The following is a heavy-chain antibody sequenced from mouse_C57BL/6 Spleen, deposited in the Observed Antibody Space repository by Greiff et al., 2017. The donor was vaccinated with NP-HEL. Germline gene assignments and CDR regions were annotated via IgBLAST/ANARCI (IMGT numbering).Heavy chain of an antibody. CDR1: GYAFSSYW. V-gene: IGHV1-80*01. D-gene: IGHD2-14*01. CDR2: IYPGDGDT. CDR3: ARRYRGYFDV. J-gene: IGHJ1*03. Sequence: VKLMESGAELVKPGASVKISCKASGYAFSSYWMNWVQQRPGKGLEWIGQIYPGDGDTNYNGKFKGKATLTADKSSSTAYMQLSSLTSEDSAVYFCARRYRGYFDVWGTGTTVTVSS.